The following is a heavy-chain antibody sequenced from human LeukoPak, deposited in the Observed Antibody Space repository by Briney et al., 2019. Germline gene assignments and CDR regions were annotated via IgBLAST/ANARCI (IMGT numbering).Heavy chain of an antibody. CDR3: ATLVSGINY. CDR2: INPKTGGS. V-gene: IGHV1-2*06. Sequence: ASVRVSCXASGYTFTGYYMHWVRQAPGQGLEWLGRINPKTGGSNYAQKFQGRVTMTSDTSTSTAYMELSRLNSDDTAVYYCATLVSGINYWGQGTLVTVSS. D-gene: IGHD1-20*01. CDR1: GYTFTGYY. J-gene: IGHJ4*02.